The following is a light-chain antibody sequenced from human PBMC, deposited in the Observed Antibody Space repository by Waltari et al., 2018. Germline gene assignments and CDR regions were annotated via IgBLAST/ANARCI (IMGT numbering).Light chain of an antibody. CDR3: QQYSSGWT. Sequence: DIQMTQSPSTLSASVGDRVTISCRASQTITSTRTWLGWYQQKPGIAPKLLIYEACTLEYGVPSRVSGSGSGTRFTLTINSLQPDDFATYYCQQYSSGWTFGQGTKVEI. CDR1: QTITSTRTW. J-gene: IGKJ1*01. CDR2: EAC. V-gene: IGKV1-5*03.